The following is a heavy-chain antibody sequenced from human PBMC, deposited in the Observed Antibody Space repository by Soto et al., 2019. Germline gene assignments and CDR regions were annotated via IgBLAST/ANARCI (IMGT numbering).Heavy chain of an antibody. Sequence: QVQLQESGPGLVKPSETLSLTCTVSGGSVSSESHYWSWIRQTPGKGLEWIGYIYYTGSTNYNPALKGRVTMSVDTSRDQVSLRLRSVTRADTAVYYGARDQYDFRSGAYYYAMEVWGQGTKVTVSS. CDR3: ARDQYDFRSGAYYYAMEV. V-gene: IGHV4-61*01. D-gene: IGHD3-3*01. CDR2: IYYTGST. J-gene: IGHJ6*02. CDR1: GGSVSSESHY.